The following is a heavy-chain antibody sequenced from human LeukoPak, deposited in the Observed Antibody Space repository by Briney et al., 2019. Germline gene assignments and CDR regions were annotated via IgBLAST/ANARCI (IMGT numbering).Heavy chain of an antibody. CDR3: ARSYSPGPLAVAGPKDAFDI. V-gene: IGHV4-59*01. D-gene: IGHD6-19*01. J-gene: IGHJ3*02. CDR1: GGSISSYY. Sequence: KPSETLSFTCTVSGGSISSYYWSWIRQPPGKGLEWIGYIYYSGSTNYNPSLKSRVTISVDTSKNQFSLKLSSVTAADTAVYYCARSYSPGPLAVAGPKDAFDIWGQGTMVTVSS. CDR2: IYYSGST.